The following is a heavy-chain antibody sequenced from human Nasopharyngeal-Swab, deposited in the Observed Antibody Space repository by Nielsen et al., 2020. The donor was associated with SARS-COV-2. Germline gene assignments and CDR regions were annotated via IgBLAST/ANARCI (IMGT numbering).Heavy chain of an antibody. V-gene: IGHV1-69*01. Sequence: WVRQAPGQGLEWMGGIIPIFSTANYAQKFQGRVTITADESTSTAYMELSSLRSEDTAVYYCARIIVATNYYYYYGMDVWGQGTTVTVSS. CDR2: IIPIFSTA. D-gene: IGHD5-12*01. J-gene: IGHJ6*02. CDR3: ARIIVATNYYYYYGMDV.